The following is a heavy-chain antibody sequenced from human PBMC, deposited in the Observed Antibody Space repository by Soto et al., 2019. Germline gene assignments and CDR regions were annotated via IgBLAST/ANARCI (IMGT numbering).Heavy chain of an antibody. CDR2: IIPIVATP. Sequence: QVQLVQSGAEVKKPGSSVKVSCKASGGTFSNYALSWVRQAPGQGLEWMGGIIPIVATPNYAQIFQGRLTITADIFTSTAYMELTSLRSEDTAVYYCARIPVHYDSSDYPSYFDYWGQGTLVTVSS. V-gene: IGHV1-69*14. CDR3: ARIPVHYDSSDYPSYFDY. J-gene: IGHJ4*02. D-gene: IGHD3-22*01. CDR1: GGTFSNYA.